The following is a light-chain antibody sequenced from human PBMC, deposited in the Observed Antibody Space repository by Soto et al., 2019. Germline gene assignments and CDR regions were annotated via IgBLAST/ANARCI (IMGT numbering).Light chain of an antibody. V-gene: IGKV1-39*01. J-gene: IGKJ5*01. CDR2: AKF. CDR1: EAIGTY. Sequence: IQVTQSHSSLSASVGDRVTITGRASEAIGTYLNWYQQKPEKAPKLLIYAKFNLQSGVPSRFSGSGSGTDFTLTISSLQPEDFATYYCPQTFIAPITSGQGTRLEVK. CDR3: PQTFIAPIT.